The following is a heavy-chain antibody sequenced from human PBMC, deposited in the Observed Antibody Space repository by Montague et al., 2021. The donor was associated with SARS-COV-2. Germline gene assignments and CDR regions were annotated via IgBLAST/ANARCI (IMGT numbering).Heavy chain of an antibody. CDR1: GYIFISHW. J-gene: IGHJ4*02. CDR3: ARRGRPYSGYTTGYFDY. Sequence: QSGAEVKKPGESLRISCKVSGYIFISHWITWVRQMPGKGLEWVGRIDPSDSYTNYSPSFQGHVSISVDKSISTAYLQWSSLKASDTAMYYCARRGRPYSGYTTGYFDYWGQGTLVTVSS. CDR2: IDPSDSYT. V-gene: IGHV5-10-1*01. D-gene: IGHD5-12*01.